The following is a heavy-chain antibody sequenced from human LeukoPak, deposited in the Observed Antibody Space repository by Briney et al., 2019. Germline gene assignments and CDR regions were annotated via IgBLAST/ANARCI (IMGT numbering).Heavy chain of an antibody. J-gene: IGHJ3*02. CDR1: GFTVSSNY. CDR2: LYSGGTT. V-gene: IGHV3-53*01. CDR3: ARDRGLLTGDLDAFGI. D-gene: IGHD7-27*01. Sequence: GGSLRLSCAASGFTVSSNYMSWVRQAPGKGLEWVSVLYSGGTTYYADSVKGRFTISRDNSKNTLYLQMNSLRAEDTAVYYCARDRGLLTGDLDAFGIWGQGTTVTVSS.